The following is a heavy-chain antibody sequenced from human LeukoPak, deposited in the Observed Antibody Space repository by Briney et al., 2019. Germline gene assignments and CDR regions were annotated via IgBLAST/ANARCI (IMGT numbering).Heavy chain of an antibody. V-gene: IGHV3-30-3*01. J-gene: IGHJ6*02. CDR1: GFTFSSYA. Sequence: PGGPLRLSCAASGFTFSSYAMHWVRRAPGKGLEWVAVISYDGSNKYYADSVKGRFTISRDNSKNTLYLQMNSLRAEDTAVYYCARDRVADYGMDVWGQGTTVTVSS. D-gene: IGHD3-10*01. CDR3: ARDRVADYGMDV. CDR2: ISYDGSNK.